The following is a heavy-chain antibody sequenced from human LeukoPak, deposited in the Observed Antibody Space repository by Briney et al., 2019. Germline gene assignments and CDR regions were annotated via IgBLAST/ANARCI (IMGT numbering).Heavy chain of an antibody. CDR2: ASNEGSIK. CDR1: GFTFRSYG. J-gene: IGHJ4*02. V-gene: IGHV3-30*18. CDR3: AKDLTRVDYYDSSGSPNDY. Sequence: GGSLRLSCAASGFTFRSYGMNWVRQAPDKGLEWVAGASNEGSIKYTADSVNGRFTVSRDNSKDTLYLQMDSLRAEDTAVYYCAKDLTRVDYYDSSGSPNDYWGQGTLVTVSS. D-gene: IGHD3-22*01.